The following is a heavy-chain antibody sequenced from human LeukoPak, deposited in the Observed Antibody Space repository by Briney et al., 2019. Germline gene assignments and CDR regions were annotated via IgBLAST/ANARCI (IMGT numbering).Heavy chain of an antibody. CDR1: GFTFSIYA. J-gene: IGHJ3*02. CDR2: IYNNGGTT. Sequence: GGCLRLSCSASGFTFSIYAMHWVRQAPGKGLEYRSGIYNNGGTTNYADSVRGRFTISRDNFKNTLYLQMSSLRPEDTALYYCVKTMVTFGGIIRADAFDIWGQGTMVTVSS. D-gene: IGHD3-16*01. V-gene: IGHV3-64D*06. CDR3: VKTMVTFGGIIRADAFDI.